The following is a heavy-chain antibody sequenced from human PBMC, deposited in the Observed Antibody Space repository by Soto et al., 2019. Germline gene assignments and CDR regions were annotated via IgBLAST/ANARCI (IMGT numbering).Heavy chain of an antibody. CDR3: ARQGYGMDV. V-gene: IGHV4-39*01. CDR1: GGSISSSSYY. CDR2: IYYSGST. Sequence: SETLSLTCTVSGGSISSSSYYWGWIRQPPGKGLEWIGNIYYSGSTYYNPSLKSRVTISVDTSKNQFSLKLSSVTAADTAVYYCARQGYGMDVWGPGTTVTVSS. J-gene: IGHJ6*02.